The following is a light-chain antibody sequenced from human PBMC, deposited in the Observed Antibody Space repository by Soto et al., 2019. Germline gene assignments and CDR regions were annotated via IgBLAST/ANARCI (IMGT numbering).Light chain of an antibody. CDR2: GNR. J-gene: IGLJ1*01. V-gene: IGLV1-40*01. CDR3: QSCDSSLSGAGV. Sequence: QPVLTQPPSVSGAPGQRVTISCTGTSSNIGACYDVHWYQQFPGTAPKLLIYGNRNRPSGVPDRFSGSKSGTSASLAITGLQAEDEATYYCQSCDSSLSGAGVFGTGTKLTVL. CDR1: SSNIGACYD.